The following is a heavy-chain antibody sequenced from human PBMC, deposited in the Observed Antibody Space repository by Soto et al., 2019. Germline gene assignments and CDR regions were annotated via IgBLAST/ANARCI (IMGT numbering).Heavy chain of an antibody. V-gene: IGHV6-1*01. CDR2: TYYRSKWYN. CDR3: ARDRGTIFGVVIYYYYYGMDV. J-gene: IGHJ6*02. D-gene: IGHD3-3*01. Sequence: LSLTCAISGDSVSSNSAAWNWIRQSPSRGLEWLGRTYYRSKWYNDYAVSVKSRITINPDTSKNQFSLQLNSVTPEDTAVYYCARDRGTIFGVVIYYYYYGMDVWGQGTTVTVSS. CDR1: GDSVSSNSAA.